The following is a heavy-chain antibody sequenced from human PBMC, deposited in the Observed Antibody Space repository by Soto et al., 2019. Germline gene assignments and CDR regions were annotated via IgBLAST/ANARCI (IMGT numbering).Heavy chain of an antibody. CDR3: ARSDSSGKTRYYFDH. CDR2: IYSTEST. CDR1: DGYISSGSYY. D-gene: IGHD3-22*01. Sequence: SETLSLTCTVSDGYISSGSYYWSWIRQHPGKGLEWIGYIYSTESTNYNPSLKSRLTISVDMSASQFSLKLSSVTVADTAVYYCARSDSSGKTRYYFDHWGQGTLVTVSS. V-gene: IGHV4-31*03. J-gene: IGHJ4*02.